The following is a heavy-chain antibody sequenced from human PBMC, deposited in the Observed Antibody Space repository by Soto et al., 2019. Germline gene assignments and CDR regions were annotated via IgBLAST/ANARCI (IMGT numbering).Heavy chain of an antibody. D-gene: IGHD2-15*01. V-gene: IGHV1-69*06. CDR2: IIPIFGTA. J-gene: IGHJ5*02. CDR3: ARDFPGYCSGGSCFWFDP. Sequence: SVKVSCKASGGTFSSYAISWVRQAPGQGLEWMGGIIPIFGTANYAQKFQGRVTITADKSTSTAYMELSSLRSEDTAVYYCARDFPGYCSGGSCFWFDPWGQGTLVTAPQ. CDR1: GGTFSSYA.